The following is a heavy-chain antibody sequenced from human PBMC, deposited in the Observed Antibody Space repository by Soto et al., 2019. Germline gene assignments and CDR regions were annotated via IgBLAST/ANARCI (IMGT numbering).Heavy chain of an antibody. V-gene: IGHV4-30-4*01. J-gene: IGHJ3*02. Sequence: QVQLQESGPGLVKPSQTLSLICTVSGDSISSDNYFWSWIRQPPGQGLEWIGYISNRGTPYYNPSLKSRVTISLDTSKNRFSLDMYSATAADTAVYYCAREVNVVALSDAFDIWGQGTMVTVSS. D-gene: IGHD2-8*01. CDR3: AREVNVVALSDAFDI. CDR1: GDSISSDNYF. CDR2: ISNRGTP.